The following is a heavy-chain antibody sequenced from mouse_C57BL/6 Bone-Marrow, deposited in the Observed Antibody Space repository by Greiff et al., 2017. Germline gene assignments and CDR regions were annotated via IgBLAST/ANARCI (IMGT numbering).Heavy chain of an antibody. CDR1: GYTFTSYW. Sequence: QVHVKQPGAELVKPGASVTMSCKASGYTFTSYWLTWVKQRPGQGLVWFGDIYPGSGSTNYNEKFKSKATLTVDTSSSTAYMQLSSLTSEDSAVYYCASLGLYYGAYWGQGTLVTVSA. D-gene: IGHD1-1*01. CDR2: IYPGSGST. CDR3: ASLGLYYGAY. V-gene: IGHV1-55*01. J-gene: IGHJ3*01.